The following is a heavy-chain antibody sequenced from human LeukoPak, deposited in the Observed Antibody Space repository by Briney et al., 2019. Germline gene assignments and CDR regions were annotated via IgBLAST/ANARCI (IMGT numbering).Heavy chain of an antibody. CDR2: ISGSGGST. CDR1: GFTFSSYA. D-gene: IGHD3-10*01. V-gene: IGHV3-23*01. J-gene: IGHJ3*02. Sequence: PGGSLRLSCAASGFTFSSYAMSWVRQAPGKGLEWVSAISGSGGSTYYADSVKGRFTISRDNSKNTLYLQMNSLRAEDTAVYYCATLDGSGLTYDAFDIWGQGTMVTVCS. CDR3: ATLDGSGLTYDAFDI.